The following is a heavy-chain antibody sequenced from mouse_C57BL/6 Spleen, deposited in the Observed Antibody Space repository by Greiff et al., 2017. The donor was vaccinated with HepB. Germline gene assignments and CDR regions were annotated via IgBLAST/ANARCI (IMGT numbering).Heavy chain of an antibody. CDR1: GYSITSGYY. J-gene: IGHJ1*03. V-gene: IGHV3-6*01. CDR2: ISYDGSN. D-gene: IGHD1-1*01. CDR3: AREGHYYGSSYAYFDV. Sequence: VQLQQSGPGLVKPSQSLSLTCSVTGYSITSGYYWNWIRQFPGNKLEWMGYISYDGSNNYNPSLKNRISITRDTSKNQFFLKLNSVTTEDTATYYCAREGHYYGSSYAYFDVWGTGTTVTVSS.